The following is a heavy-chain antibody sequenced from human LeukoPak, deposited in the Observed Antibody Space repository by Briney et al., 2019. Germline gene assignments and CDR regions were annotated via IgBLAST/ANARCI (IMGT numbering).Heavy chain of an antibody. D-gene: IGHD3-16*02. CDR1: GFTFSTYE. V-gene: IGHV3-48*03. J-gene: IGHJ3*02. Sequence: PGGSLRLSCTASGFTFSTYEINCVRQGPGERLEWISYISCSGSSIFYADSLQGQFTFSRDNANQSVYMQMNSLRAEDTAVYYCAREGGFGYDDAFDNWGHGTTVTVSS. CDR3: AREGGFGYDDAFDN. CDR2: ISCSGSSI.